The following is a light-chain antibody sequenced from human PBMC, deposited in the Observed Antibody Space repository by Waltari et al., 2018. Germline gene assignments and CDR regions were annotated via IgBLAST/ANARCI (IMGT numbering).Light chain of an antibody. CDR2: DVT. Sequence: QSALTQPASVSGSPGQSITISCTGTSRDVGGFNYVSWYQQHPGKAPKLLIYDVTNRPSGVSNRFSGSKSANTASLTISGLQAEDEADYYCSSYKGSSTLFGGGTKLTVL. V-gene: IGLV2-14*03. CDR1: SRDVGGFNY. CDR3: SSYKGSSTL. J-gene: IGLJ2*01.